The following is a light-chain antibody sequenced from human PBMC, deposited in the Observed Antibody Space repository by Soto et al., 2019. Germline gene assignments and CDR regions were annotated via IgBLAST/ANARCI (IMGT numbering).Light chain of an antibody. J-gene: IGLJ1*01. CDR2: DVT. CDR1: SNDVGGYNY. CDR3: CSYVGSDTSYA. Sequence: QSALTQPRSVSGSPGQSVTISCTGTSNDVGGYNYVSWYQQHPGKAPKLIICDVTKRPSGVPDRFSGSKSGNTASLTISGLQAEDEADYYCCSYVGSDTSYAFGTGTKVTVL. V-gene: IGLV2-11*01.